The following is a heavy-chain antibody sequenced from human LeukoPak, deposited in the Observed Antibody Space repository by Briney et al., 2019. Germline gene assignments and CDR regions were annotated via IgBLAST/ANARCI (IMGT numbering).Heavy chain of an antibody. CDR2: ISGSTGRT. CDR3: AKEEQIVVVPAAINY. J-gene: IGHJ4*02. D-gene: IGHD2-2*01. Sequence: PGGSLRLSCAASGFTFSTYAMSWVRQVPGKGLEWVSTISGSTGRTYYADSVKGRFTISRDNSKNTLFLQMNSLRAEDTAMYFCAKEEQIVVVPAAINYWGQGTLVTVSS. CDR1: GFTFSTYA. V-gene: IGHV3-23*01.